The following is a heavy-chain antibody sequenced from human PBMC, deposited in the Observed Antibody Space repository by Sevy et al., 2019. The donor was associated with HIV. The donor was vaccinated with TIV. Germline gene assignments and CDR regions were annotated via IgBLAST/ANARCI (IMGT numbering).Heavy chain of an antibody. J-gene: IGHJ4*02. CDR1: GFTFSSFA. CDR3: AKGDSYGDLDN. Sequence: GGSLRLSCTTSGFTFSSFAMTWVRQAPGKGLEWVSGISRSGGSTYYADSVKGRFTISRVNSKNTVYVQMNSLRAEDTAIYYCAKGDSYGDLDNWGQGTLVTVSS. V-gene: IGHV3-23*01. CDR2: ISRSGGST. D-gene: IGHD4-17*01.